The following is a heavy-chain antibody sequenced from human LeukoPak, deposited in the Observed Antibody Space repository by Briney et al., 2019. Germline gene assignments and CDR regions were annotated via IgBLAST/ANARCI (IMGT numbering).Heavy chain of an antibody. CDR1: GFTFSSYA. J-gene: IGHJ5*02. Sequence: PGGSLRLSCAASGFTFSSYAMSWVRQAPGKGLEWVSAITGTGGSTYYADSVKGRFTISRDNSKNTLYLQMNSLRAEDKAVYYCATRGYCSGTSCYAPQPWGQGTLVTVSS. V-gene: IGHV3-23*01. D-gene: IGHD2-2*01. CDR3: ATRGYCSGTSCYAPQP. CDR2: ITGTGGST.